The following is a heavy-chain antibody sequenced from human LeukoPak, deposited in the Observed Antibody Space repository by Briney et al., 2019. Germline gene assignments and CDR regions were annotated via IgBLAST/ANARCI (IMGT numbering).Heavy chain of an antibody. CDR2: MNPNSGNT. D-gene: IGHD2-2*01. CDR1: GYTFTSYD. CDR3: ASVHCSSTSCFQNYYYYYMDV. Sequence: ASVKVSCKASGYTFTSYDINWVRQATGQGLEWMGWMNPNSGNTGSARKFQGRVTITADESTSTAYMELSSLRSEDTAVYYCASVHCSSTSCFQNYYYYYMDVWGKGTTVTVSS. J-gene: IGHJ6*03. V-gene: IGHV1-8*01.